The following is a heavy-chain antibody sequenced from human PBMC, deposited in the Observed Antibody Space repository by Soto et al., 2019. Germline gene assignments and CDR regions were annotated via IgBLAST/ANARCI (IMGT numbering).Heavy chain of an antibody. CDR3: ARNVLTGYYHYYYAKDV. D-gene: IGHD3-9*01. CDR1: GYSFSAYW. V-gene: IGHV5-51*01. Sequence: GESLKISCQASGYSFSAYWIAWVRQMHGKGLEWMGIIYPADSETRYSPSFQGQVTISVDKSISTAYLQWSSLKTSDTAMYYCARNVLTGYYHYYYAKDVWGQGTTVTVSS. J-gene: IGHJ6*02. CDR2: IYPADSET.